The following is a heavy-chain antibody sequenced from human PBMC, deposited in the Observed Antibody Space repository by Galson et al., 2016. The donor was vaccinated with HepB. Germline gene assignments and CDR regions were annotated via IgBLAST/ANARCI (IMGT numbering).Heavy chain of an antibody. CDR3: AKGLAYCSGTSCLSYSDSPGGGMDD. CDR1: GFAFSTFG. Sequence: SLRLSCAASGFAFSTFGMHWVRQAPGKGLEWLAVIWYDGNNKYYLNSVKGRFTISRDNSKNMLYLQLSSLRVEDTAVYYCAKGLAYCSGTSCLSYSDSPGGGMDDWGQGTTVTVSS. D-gene: IGHD2-2*01. CDR2: IWYDGNNK. J-gene: IGHJ6*02. V-gene: IGHV3-33*06.